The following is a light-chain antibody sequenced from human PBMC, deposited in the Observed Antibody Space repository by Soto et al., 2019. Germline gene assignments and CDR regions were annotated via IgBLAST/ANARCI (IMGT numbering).Light chain of an antibody. CDR1: SSDIGNYDF. CDR3: SSYTTSTSFIL. CDR2: EVS. V-gene: IGLV2-14*01. J-gene: IGLJ2*01. Sequence: QSVLTQPACVSVSPGQSITISCTGTSSDIGNYDFVSWYQQVPGTAPKAMIYEVSSRPSGVSNRFSGSKSGNTASLTISGLQAEDEAYYYCSSYTTSTSFILFGGGTKVTVL.